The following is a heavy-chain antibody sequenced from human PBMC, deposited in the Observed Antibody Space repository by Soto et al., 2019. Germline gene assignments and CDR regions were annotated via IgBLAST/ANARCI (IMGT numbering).Heavy chain of an antibody. CDR1: GFTFSSYG. Sequence: GGSLRLSCAASGFTFSSYGMSWVRQAPGKGLEWVSAISGSGGSTYYADSVKGRFTISRDNSKNTLYLQMNSLRAEDTAVYYCAKDGHYDFWSCYYSSRTDYYGMDVWGQGTTVTVSS. J-gene: IGHJ6*02. CDR3: AKDGHYDFWSCYYSSRTDYYGMDV. CDR2: ISGSGGST. D-gene: IGHD3-3*01. V-gene: IGHV3-23*01.